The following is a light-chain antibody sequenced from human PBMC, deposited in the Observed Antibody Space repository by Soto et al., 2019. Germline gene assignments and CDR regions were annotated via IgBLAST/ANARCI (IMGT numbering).Light chain of an antibody. J-gene: IGKJ2*01. CDR1: QSVSSN. CDR3: QHYNNWPMT. Sequence: EILMTQSPATLSVSPGDRATVSCRASQSVSSNLAWYQQKPGKAPRLLIYGASTMATGIPARFSGSGSGTEFTLTIGSLQSEDFAVYYCQHYNNWPMTFGQGTKLEIK. CDR2: GAS. V-gene: IGKV3-15*01.